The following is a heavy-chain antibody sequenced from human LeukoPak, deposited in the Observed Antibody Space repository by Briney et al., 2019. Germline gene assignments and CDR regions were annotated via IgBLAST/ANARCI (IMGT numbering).Heavy chain of an antibody. V-gene: IGHV3-48*03. CDR3: AKDSLRTLDY. D-gene: IGHD1/OR15-1a*01. Sequence: PGGSLRLSCAASGFTFSSYEMNWVRQAPGKGLEWVSYISSSGSTIYYADSVKGRFTISRDNSKNTLYLQMNSLRAEDTAVYYCAKDSLRTLDYWGQGTLVTVSS. CDR1: GFTFSSYE. J-gene: IGHJ4*02. CDR2: ISSSGSTI.